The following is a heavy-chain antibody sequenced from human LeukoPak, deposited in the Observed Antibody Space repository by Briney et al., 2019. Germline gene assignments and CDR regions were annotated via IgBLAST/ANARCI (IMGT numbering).Heavy chain of an antibody. Sequence: GGSLRLSCAASGFTFSSYWMSWVRQAPGKGLEWVANIKQDGSEKYYVDSVKGRFTISRDNAKNSLYLQMNSLRAEDTAVYYCAREGLYTAMVDAFDIWGQGTMVTVSS. D-gene: IGHD5-18*01. CDR2: IKQDGSEK. V-gene: IGHV3-7*01. CDR1: GFTFSSYW. CDR3: AREGLYTAMVDAFDI. J-gene: IGHJ3*02.